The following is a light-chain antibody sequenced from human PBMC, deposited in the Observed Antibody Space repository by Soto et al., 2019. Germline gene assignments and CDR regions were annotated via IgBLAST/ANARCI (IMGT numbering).Light chain of an antibody. J-gene: IGKJ5*01. CDR3: QRYDSFPSN. Sequence: CRSSQSLLHTNGYNYLDWYLQKPGQSPQALIYLGSNRSSGVPDRFSVSGSGTDFTLTISSLEPEDFAVSYCQRYDSFPSNFGQGTRLEIK. CDR1: QSLLHTNGYNY. CDR2: LGS. V-gene: IGKV2-28*01.